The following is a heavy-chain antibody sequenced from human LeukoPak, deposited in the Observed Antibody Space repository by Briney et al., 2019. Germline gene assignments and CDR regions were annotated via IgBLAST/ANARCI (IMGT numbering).Heavy chain of an antibody. Sequence: ASVKVSCKASGGTFSSYAISWVRQAPGQGLEWVGRIIPIFGTANYAQKFQGRVTITTDESTSTAYMELGSLRSEDTAVYYCARGRIAALFDYWGQGTLVTVSS. D-gene: IGHD6-6*01. CDR1: GGTFSSYA. J-gene: IGHJ4*02. V-gene: IGHV1-69*05. CDR3: ARGRIAALFDY. CDR2: IIPIFGTA.